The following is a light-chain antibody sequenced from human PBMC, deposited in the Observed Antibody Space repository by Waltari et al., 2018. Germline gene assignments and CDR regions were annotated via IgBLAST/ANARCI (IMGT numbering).Light chain of an antibody. CDR3: QQYNSYSLLT. CDR1: QSISSW. Sequence: DIQMTQSPATRSASVGDRDTITCRASQSISSWLAWYQQKPGKAPKLLIYEASTLQSGVPSRFSGTGSGTDFTLTISSLQPDDFATYYCQQYNSYSLLTFGGGTKVEIK. V-gene: IGKV1-5*03. CDR2: EAS. J-gene: IGKJ4*01.